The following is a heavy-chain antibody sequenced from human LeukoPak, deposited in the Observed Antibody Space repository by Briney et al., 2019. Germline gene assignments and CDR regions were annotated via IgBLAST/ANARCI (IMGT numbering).Heavy chain of an antibody. CDR2: ISSSSSYI. CDR1: GFTFSSYS. Sequence: GGSLRLSCAASGFTFSSYSMNWVRQAPGKGLEWVSSISSSSSYIYYADSVKGRFTISRDNAKNSLYLQMNSLRAEDTAVYYCARWPGELRPDAFDIWGQGTMVTVSS. CDR3: ARWPGELRPDAFDI. J-gene: IGHJ3*02. D-gene: IGHD1-26*01. V-gene: IGHV3-21*01.